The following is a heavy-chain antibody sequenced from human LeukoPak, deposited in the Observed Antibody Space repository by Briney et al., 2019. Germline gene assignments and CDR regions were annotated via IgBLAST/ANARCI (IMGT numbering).Heavy chain of an antibody. V-gene: IGHV3-21*01. Sequence: GGSLRLTCAASGFTFSSYSMNWVRQAPGKGLEWVSSISSSSSYIYYADSVKGRFTISRDNAKNSLYLQMNSLRAEDTAVYYCARAGYYDSSGYNYPEIQFDYWGQGTLVTVSS. D-gene: IGHD3-22*01. CDR1: GFTFSSYS. J-gene: IGHJ4*02. CDR3: ARAGYYDSSGYNYPEIQFDY. CDR2: ISSSSSYI.